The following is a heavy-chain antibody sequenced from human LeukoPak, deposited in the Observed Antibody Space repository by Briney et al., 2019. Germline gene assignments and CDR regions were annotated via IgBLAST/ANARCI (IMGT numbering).Heavy chain of an antibody. CDR2: IYYSGST. J-gene: IGHJ6*03. CDR1: GGSISSSNW. V-gene: IGHV4-4*02. CDR3: AREVAAAGRYYYYYYMDV. D-gene: IGHD6-13*01. Sequence: PSETLSLTCAVSGGSISSSNWWSWVRQPPGKGLEWIGYIYYSGSTNYNPSLKSRVTISVDTSKNQFSLKLSSVTAADTAVYYCAREVAAAGRYYYYYYMDVWGKGTTVTISS.